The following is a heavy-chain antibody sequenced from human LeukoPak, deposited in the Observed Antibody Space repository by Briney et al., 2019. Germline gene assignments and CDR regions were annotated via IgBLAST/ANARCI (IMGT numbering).Heavy chain of an antibody. CDR2: ISGSGGHT. Sequence: GGSLRLSCAASGINFTSHAMSWVRQAPGKGLEWVSLISGSGGHTFYGDSVKGRFTISRDISKDTFYLQMNNLRAEDTAVYYCAKGGAATMRDGYNYYYYYMEVWGRGTTVTVSS. J-gene: IGHJ6*03. D-gene: IGHD5-24*01. V-gene: IGHV3-23*01. CDR3: AKGGAATMRDGYNYYYYYMEV. CDR1: GINFTSHA.